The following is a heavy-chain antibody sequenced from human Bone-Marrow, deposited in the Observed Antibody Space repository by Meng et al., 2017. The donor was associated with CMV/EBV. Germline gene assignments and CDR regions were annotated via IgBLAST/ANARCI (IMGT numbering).Heavy chain of an antibody. V-gene: IGHV3-30*04. Sequence: GGSLRLSCAASGFTFSSYAMHWVRQAPGKGLEWVAVISYDGSNKYYADSVKGRFTISRDNSKNTLYLQMNSLRAEDTAVYYCARALPHQLLNYYGMDVWGPGHTVNGAS. D-gene: IGHD2-2*01. CDR2: ISYDGSNK. CDR3: ARALPHQLLNYYGMDV. CDR1: GFTFSSYA. J-gene: IGHJ6*02.